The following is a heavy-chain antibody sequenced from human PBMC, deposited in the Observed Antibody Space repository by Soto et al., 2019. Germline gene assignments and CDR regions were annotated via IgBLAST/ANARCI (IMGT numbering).Heavy chain of an antibody. CDR3: AKEDYYGSGSNSNYYYYGMDV. D-gene: IGHD3-10*01. V-gene: IGHV3-30*18. CDR2: ISYDGSNK. Sequence: GGSLRLSCAASGFTFSSYGMHWVRQAPGKGLEWVAVISYDGSNKYYADSVKGRFTISRDNSKNTLYLQMNSLRAEDTAVYYCAKEDYYGSGSNSNYYYYGMDVWGQGTTVTVSS. CDR1: GFTFSSYG. J-gene: IGHJ6*02.